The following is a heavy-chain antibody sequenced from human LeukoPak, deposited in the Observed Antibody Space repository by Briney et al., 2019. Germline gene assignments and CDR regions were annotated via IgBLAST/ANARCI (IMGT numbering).Heavy chain of an antibody. CDR1: GGSISSSSYY. D-gene: IGHD3-22*01. J-gene: IGHJ2*01. CDR3: ASYYYDSSGYSDWYFDL. CDR2: IYYSGST. Sequence: SETLSLTCTVSGGSISSSSYYWGWIRQPPGKGLEWIGYIYYSGSTNYNPSLKSRVTISVDTSKNQFSLKLSSVTAADTAVYYCASYYYDSSGYSDWYFDLWGRGTLVTVSS. V-gene: IGHV4-61*05.